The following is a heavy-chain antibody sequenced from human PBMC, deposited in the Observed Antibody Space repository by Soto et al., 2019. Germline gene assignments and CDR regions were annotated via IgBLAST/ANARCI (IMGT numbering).Heavy chain of an antibody. Sequence: GGSLRLSCAASGFTFSSYAMSWVRQAPGKGLEWVSAISGSGGSTYYADSVKGRFTISRDNSKNTLYLQMNSLRAEDTAVYYCAKGPTYSSSSLGGLWGQGTLVTVSS. CDR1: GFTFSSYA. D-gene: IGHD6-6*01. V-gene: IGHV3-23*01. CDR3: AKGPTYSSSSLGGL. J-gene: IGHJ4*02. CDR2: ISGSGGST.